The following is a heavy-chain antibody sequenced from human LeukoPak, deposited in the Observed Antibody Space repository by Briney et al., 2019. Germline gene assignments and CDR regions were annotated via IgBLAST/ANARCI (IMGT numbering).Heavy chain of an antibody. CDR2: ISYDGSNK. CDR3: ARGYYYDSSGYQDS. J-gene: IGHJ4*02. D-gene: IGHD3-22*01. CDR1: GFTFSSYA. V-gene: IGHV3-30*04. Sequence: GGSLRLSCAASGFTFSSYAMHWVRQAPGKGLEWVAVISYDGSNKYYADSVKGRFTISRDNSKNTLYLQMNSLRAEDTAVYYCARGYYYDSSGYQDSWGQGTLVTVSS.